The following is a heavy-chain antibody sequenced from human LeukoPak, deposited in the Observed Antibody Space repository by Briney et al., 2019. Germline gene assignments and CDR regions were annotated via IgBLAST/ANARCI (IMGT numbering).Heavy chain of an antibody. J-gene: IGHJ4*02. CDR3: AKVKSGATRYYFDY. CDR2: ISGSGGST. CDR1: GFTFSSYA. V-gene: IGHV3-23*01. Sequence: PGGSLRLSCAASGFTFSSYAMSWVRQAPGQGLEWVSAISGSGGSTYYADSVKGRFTISRDNSKNTLYLQMNSLRAEDTAVYYCAKVKSGATRYYFDYWGREPWSPSPQ. D-gene: IGHD1-26*01.